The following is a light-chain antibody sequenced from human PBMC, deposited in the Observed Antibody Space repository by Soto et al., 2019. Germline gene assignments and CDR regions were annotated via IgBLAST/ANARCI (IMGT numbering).Light chain of an antibody. V-gene: IGKV3-11*01. J-gene: IGKJ4*01. CDR1: QSVSSY. Sequence: EIVLTQSPATLSLSPGERATLSCRASQSVSSYLAWYQQKPGQAPRLLIYDASNRATGIPARFSGSVSGTDFTLTSSSLEPEDFAVYYCHQRSNWPPLTFGGGTKVEIK. CDR3: HQRSNWPPLT. CDR2: DAS.